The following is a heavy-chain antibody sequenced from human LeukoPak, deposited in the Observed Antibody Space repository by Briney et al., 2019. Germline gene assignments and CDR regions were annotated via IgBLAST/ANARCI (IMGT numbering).Heavy chain of an antibody. Sequence: GESLKISCKGSGYSFTSYWIGWVRQMPGKGLEWMGIIYPGDSDTRYSPSFQGQVTISADKSISTAYLQWSSLKASDTAMYYCARAIRYSDWLGKGYFDLWGRGTLVTVSS. V-gene: IGHV5-51*01. D-gene: IGHD3-9*01. J-gene: IGHJ2*01. CDR1: GYSFTSYW. CDR2: IYPGDSDT. CDR3: ARAIRYSDWLGKGYFDL.